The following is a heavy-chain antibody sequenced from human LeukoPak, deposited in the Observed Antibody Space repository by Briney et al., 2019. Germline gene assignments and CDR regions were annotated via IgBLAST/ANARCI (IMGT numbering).Heavy chain of an antibody. D-gene: IGHD3-3*01. J-gene: IGHJ6*02. CDR2: IIPILGIA. CDR1: GGTFSSYA. CDR3: ARLLRVNDFWSGNQDYYGMDV. Sequence: EASVKVSCKASGGTFSSYAISWVRQAPGQGLEWMGRIIPILGIANYAQKFQGRVTITADKSTSTAYMELSSLRSEDTAVYYCARLLRVNDFWSGNQDYYGMDVWGQGTTVTVSS. V-gene: IGHV1-69*04.